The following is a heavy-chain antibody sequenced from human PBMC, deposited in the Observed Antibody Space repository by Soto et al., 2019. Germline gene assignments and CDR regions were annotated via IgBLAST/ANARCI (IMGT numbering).Heavy chain of an antibody. CDR1: GYSLATYW. J-gene: IGHJ6*02. D-gene: IGHD2-15*01. Sequence: GESLKISCKSSGYSLATYWITWVRQMPGKGLEWMGRIDPSDSYINYSPSFQGRVTISADKSPNTAYLQWSSLEASDTAMYYCARLGDCSGGSCFSRYYYHGMDVWGQGTTVTVSS. CDR2: IDPSDSYI. CDR3: ARLGDCSGGSCFSRYYYHGMDV. V-gene: IGHV5-10-1*01.